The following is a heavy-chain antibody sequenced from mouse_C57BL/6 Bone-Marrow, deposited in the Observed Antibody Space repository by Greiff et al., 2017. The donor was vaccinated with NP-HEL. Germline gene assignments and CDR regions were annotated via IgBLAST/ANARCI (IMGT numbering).Heavy chain of an antibody. D-gene: IGHD1-1*01. CDR1: GYTFTSYW. Sequence: QLQQPGAELVRPGSSVKLSCKASGYTFTSYWMHWVKQRPIQGLEWIGNIDSSDSETHYNQKFKDKATLTLDKSSSTANMQLSSLTSEDSAVYYYASGSGYINYWGQGTTITVSS. J-gene: IGHJ2*01. CDR2: IDSSDSET. CDR3: ASGSGYINY. V-gene: IGHV1-52*01.